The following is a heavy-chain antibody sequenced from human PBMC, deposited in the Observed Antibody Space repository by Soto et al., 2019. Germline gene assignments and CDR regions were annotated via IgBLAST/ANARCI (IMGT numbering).Heavy chain of an antibody. Sequence: SVKVSCKASGCTFSSYAISCVRQAPGQVLEWMGGIIPIFGTANYAQKFQGRVTITADESTSTAYMELSSLRSEDTAVYYCARGEIYSSSSRSYYGMDVWGQGTTVTVSS. D-gene: IGHD6-6*01. CDR2: IIPIFGTA. CDR3: ARGEIYSSSSRSYYGMDV. CDR1: GCTFSSYA. V-gene: IGHV1-69*13. J-gene: IGHJ6*02.